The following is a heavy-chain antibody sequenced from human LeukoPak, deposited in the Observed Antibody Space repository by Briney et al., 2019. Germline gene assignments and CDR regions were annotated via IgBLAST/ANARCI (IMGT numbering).Heavy chain of an antibody. V-gene: IGHV3-30-3*01. D-gene: IGHD4-11*01. Sequence: GGSLRLSCAASGFTFSRYAMHWVRQAPGKGLEWVAVISYDGSNKYYADSVKGRFTISRDNFRNTLYLQMNSLRAEDTAVYYCATTQSSLYYYYYYMDVWGKGTTVTVSS. J-gene: IGHJ6*03. CDR3: ATTQSSLYYYYYYMDV. CDR2: ISYDGSNK. CDR1: GFTFSRYA.